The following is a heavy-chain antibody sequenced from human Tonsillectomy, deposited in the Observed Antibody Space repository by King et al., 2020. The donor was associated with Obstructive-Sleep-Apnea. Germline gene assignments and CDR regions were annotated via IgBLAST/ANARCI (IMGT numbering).Heavy chain of an antibody. Sequence: QLVQSGAAVKKPGSSVKVSCKASGGTFSSFAISWVRQAPGQGLEWMGRIIPMLGIVNSAQKLQGRVMITADKFTSTAYMELSSLRSDDTAVYYCVRGNVETAIPFDYWGQGTLVTVSS. CDR1: GGTFSSFA. CDR3: VRGNVETAIPFDY. J-gene: IGHJ4*02. CDR2: IIPMLGIV. V-gene: IGHV1-69*04. D-gene: IGHD1-1*01.